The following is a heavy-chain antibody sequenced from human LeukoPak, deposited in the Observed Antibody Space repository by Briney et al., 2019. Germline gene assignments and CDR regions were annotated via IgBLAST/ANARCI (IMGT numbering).Heavy chain of an antibody. J-gene: IGHJ4*02. V-gene: IGHV3-23*01. CDR1: GFTFSSYA. Sequence: VGSLRLSRAGSGFTFSSYAVSWVRQAPGKGLEWVSTISYSGGTTYYADSVKGRFTISRDNSKNTLYPQMNSLRAEDTAVYYCAKGSGIQLWLLFDYWGQGRRVSLSS. D-gene: IGHD5-18*01. CDR2: ISYSGGTT. CDR3: AKGSGIQLWLLFDY.